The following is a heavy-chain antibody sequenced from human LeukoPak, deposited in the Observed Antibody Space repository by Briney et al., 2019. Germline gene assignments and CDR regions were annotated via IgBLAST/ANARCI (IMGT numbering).Heavy chain of an antibody. J-gene: IGHJ4*02. D-gene: IGHD4-23*01. Sequence: ASVKVSCKASGYTFTSYDINWVRQATGQGLEWMGWMNPNSGNTGYAQKFQGRVTMTRDMSTSTVYMELSSLRSEDTAVYYCARFVYGGKVGYFDYWGQGTLVTVSS. CDR2: MNPNSGNT. V-gene: IGHV1-8*01. CDR3: ARFVYGGKVGYFDY. CDR1: GYTFTSYD.